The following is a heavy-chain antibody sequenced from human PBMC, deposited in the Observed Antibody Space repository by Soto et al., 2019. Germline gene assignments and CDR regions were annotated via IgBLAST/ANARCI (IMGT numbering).Heavy chain of an antibody. J-gene: IGHJ4*02. D-gene: IGHD2-2*01. CDR3: ARGLGSSDTTPYY. Sequence: ESGGGVVQPGRSLRLSCAASGFTFSSYGMHWVRQAPGKGLEWVAVIWYDGSNKYYADSVKGRFTISRDNSKNTLYLQMNSLRAEDTAVYYCARGLGSSDTTPYYWGQGTLVTVSS. CDR2: IWYDGSNK. V-gene: IGHV3-33*01. CDR1: GFTFSSYG.